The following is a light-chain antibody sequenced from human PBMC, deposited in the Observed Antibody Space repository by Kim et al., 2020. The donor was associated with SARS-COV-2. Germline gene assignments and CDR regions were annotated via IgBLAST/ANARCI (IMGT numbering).Light chain of an antibody. V-gene: IGKV3-20*01. CDR3: QQYGSSPQYS. Sequence: SPGERAPLSCRASQSVSSSYLAWYQQKPGQAPRLLIYGASSSATGIPDRFSGSGSGTDFTLTISRLEPEDFAVYYCQQYGSSPQYSFGQGTKLEI. CDR1: QSVSSSY. CDR2: GAS. J-gene: IGKJ2*03.